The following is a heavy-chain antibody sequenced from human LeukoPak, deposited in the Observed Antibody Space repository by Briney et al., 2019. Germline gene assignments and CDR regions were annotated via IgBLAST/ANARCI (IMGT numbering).Heavy chain of an antibody. Sequence: PGGSLRLSCAASGFTFSSYGMHWVRQAPGKGLEWVAVISYDGSNKYYADSVKGRFTISRDNSKNTLYLQMNSLRVDDTAVYFCAGFWGSHRLEYWGQGTPVIVSS. V-gene: IGHV3-30*03. CDR2: ISYDGSNK. CDR3: AGFWGSHRLEY. D-gene: IGHD3-16*01. J-gene: IGHJ4*02. CDR1: GFTFSSYG.